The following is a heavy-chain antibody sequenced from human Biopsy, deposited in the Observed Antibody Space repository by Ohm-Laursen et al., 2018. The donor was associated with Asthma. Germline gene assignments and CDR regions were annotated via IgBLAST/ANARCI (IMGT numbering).Heavy chain of an antibody. CDR2: ISYSGST. CDR3: ARVPTTLRYFDL. V-gene: IGHV4-61*01. Sequence: PGTLSLTCTVSGGSVSSGSYYWSWIRQPPGKGLAWVSYISYSGSTDYNPSLKSRFTISMDTSKNQFSLKLSSVTAADTAVYYCARVPTTLRYFDLWGRGTLVTVSS. CDR1: GGSVSSGSYY. D-gene: IGHD2-15*01. J-gene: IGHJ2*01.